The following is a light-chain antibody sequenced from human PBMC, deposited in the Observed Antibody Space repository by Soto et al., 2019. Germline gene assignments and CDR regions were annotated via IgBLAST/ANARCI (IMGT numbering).Light chain of an antibody. CDR2: DAF. Sequence: EIVLTQSPATLSLSPGEGATLSCRASQSVRNYLAWYQQKPGQAPRLLIYDAFKRATGIPARFSGSGSGTDFTLTISRLQPEDFAVYYCQQRTNWLTFGGGTKVEIK. CDR1: QSVRNY. CDR3: QQRTNWLT. J-gene: IGKJ4*01. V-gene: IGKV3-11*01.